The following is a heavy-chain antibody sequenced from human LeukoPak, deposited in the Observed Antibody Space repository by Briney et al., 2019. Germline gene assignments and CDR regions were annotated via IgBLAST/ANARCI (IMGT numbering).Heavy chain of an antibody. CDR2: IYSTGST. CDR3: ARRHIAAASTLEY. J-gene: IGHJ4*02. V-gene: IGHV4-59*01. CDR1: GGTISSYH. Sequence: PSETLSLTCNVSGGTISSYHWSWIRQSPGKGLEWIGFIYSTGSTNYNPSLKSRVTISVDTSKNQFSLKLTSVTAADTAVYYCARRHIAAASTLEYWGLGPLVTVSS. D-gene: IGHD6-13*01.